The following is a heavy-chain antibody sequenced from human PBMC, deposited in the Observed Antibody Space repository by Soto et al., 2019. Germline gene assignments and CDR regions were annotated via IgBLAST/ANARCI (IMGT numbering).Heavy chain of an antibody. CDR1: GGTFSGYA. Sequence: ASVKVSCKASGGTFSGYAISWVRQAPGQGLEWMGEIIPMFGTSNYAQKFQGRVTITADESTSTAYMELSSLRSEDTAVYYCARGSCSSTSCYKEYYFDLWGQGTLVTVSS. V-gene: IGHV1-69*13. CDR2: IIPMFGTS. D-gene: IGHD2-2*02. CDR3: ARGSCSSTSCYKEYYFDL. J-gene: IGHJ4*02.